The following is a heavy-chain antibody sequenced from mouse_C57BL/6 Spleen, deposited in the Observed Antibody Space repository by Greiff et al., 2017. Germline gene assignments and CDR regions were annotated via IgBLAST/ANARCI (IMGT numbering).Heavy chain of an antibody. D-gene: IGHD5-2*01. Sequence: EVQLQQSGPELVKPGASVKISCKASGYTFTDYYMNWVKQSHGKSLEWIGDINPNNGGTSYNQKFKGKATLPVDKSSSTAYMELRSLTSEGSAVYYCARWGIEEYDYWGQGTTLTVSS. J-gene: IGHJ2*01. V-gene: IGHV1-26*01. CDR3: ARWGIEEYDY. CDR1: GYTFTDYY. CDR2: INPNNGGT.